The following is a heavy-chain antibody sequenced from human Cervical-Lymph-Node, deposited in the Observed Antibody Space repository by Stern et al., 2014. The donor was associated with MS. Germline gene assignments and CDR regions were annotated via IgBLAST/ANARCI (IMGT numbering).Heavy chain of an antibody. CDR1: GYSFTAYY. J-gene: IGHJ4*02. Sequence: VQLVQSGTEVKKPGTSVKVSCRTSGYSFTAYYLHWVLQAPGQGLEWMGWINPSSGDTNLAQKFQGRTTMTRDTSITTAYLVLSRLSLDDTAVYYCAKSTTITPLDYWGQGSLIIVSS. CDR2: INPSSGDT. V-gene: IGHV1-2*02. D-gene: IGHD4-17*01. CDR3: AKSTTITPLDY.